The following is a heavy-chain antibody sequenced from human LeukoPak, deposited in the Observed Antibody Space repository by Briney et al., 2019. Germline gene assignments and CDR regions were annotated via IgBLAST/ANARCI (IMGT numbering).Heavy chain of an antibody. D-gene: IGHD1-7*01. CDR2: IKQDGSEK. CDR3: ARDPVAGTTTFDY. Sequence: GGSLRLSCAASGFTFSSYWMSWVRQAPGKGLEWVANIKQDGSEKYYVDSVKGRFTISRDNAKNSLYLQMNSLRTEDTAVYYCARDPVAGTTTFDYWGQGTLVTVSS. J-gene: IGHJ4*02. CDR1: GFTFSSYW. V-gene: IGHV3-7*01.